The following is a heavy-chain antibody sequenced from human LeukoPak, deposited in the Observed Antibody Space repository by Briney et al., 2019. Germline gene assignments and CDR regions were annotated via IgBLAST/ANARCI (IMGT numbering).Heavy chain of an antibody. J-gene: IGHJ4*02. D-gene: IGHD2-21*02. V-gene: IGHV3-74*01. CDR2: INSDGSST. CDR3: AREGNCGGDCYFFDY. CDR1: RFTFSSYW. Sequence: GGSLRLSCAASRFTFSSYWMHWVRQAPGKGLVWVSRINSDGSSTSYADSVKGRFTISRDNAKNTLYLQMNSLRAEDTAVYYCAREGNCGGDCYFFDYWGQGTLVTVSS.